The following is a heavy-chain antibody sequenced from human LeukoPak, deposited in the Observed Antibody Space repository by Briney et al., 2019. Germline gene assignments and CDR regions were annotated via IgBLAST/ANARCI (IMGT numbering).Heavy chain of an antibody. CDR2: FDPEDGET. V-gene: IGHV1-24*01. CDR3: ATGPGEMATIGDY. J-gene: IGHJ4*02. Sequence: ASVKVSCKVSGYTLTELSMHWVRQAPGKGLEWMGGFDPEDGETIYAQKFQGRVTMTRDTSTSTVYMELSSLRSEDTAVYYCATGPGEMATIGDYWGQGTLVTVSS. CDR1: GYTLTELS. D-gene: IGHD5-24*01.